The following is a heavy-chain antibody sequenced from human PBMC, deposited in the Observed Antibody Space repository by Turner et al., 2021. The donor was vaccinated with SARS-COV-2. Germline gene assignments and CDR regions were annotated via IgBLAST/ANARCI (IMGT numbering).Heavy chain of an antibody. CDR3: ANGPFFDY. Sequence: QVQLVESGGGVVQPGRSLRLSCSASGFTFSHYAIHWVRQAPGKGLEEVAVISYEGSEKFYADTVKGRFTISIDNSKNTLYLQMHNLRPEETAVYYCANGPFFDYWGLGTLVTVSS. J-gene: IGHJ4*02. V-gene: IGHV3-30*18. CDR1: GFTFSHYA. CDR2: ISYEGSEK.